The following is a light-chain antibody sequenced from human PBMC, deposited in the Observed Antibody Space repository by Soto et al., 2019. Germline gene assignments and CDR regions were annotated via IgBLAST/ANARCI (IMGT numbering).Light chain of an antibody. J-gene: IGKJ1*01. CDR2: GAS. V-gene: IGKV3-20*01. CDR3: QHYGISPPWT. CDR1: QSISGTY. Sequence: EIVLTQSPGTLSLSPGERATLCCRASQSISGTYLAWYQQKPGRAPRILIYGASNRATGIPDRFSGSGSGTDFTLTISRLEPEDFAVYYCQHYGISPPWTFGQGTKVEIK.